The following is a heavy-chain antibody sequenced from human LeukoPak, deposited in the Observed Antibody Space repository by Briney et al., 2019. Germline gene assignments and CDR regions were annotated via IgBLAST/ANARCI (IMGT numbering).Heavy chain of an antibody. J-gene: IGHJ4*02. Sequence: GGSLRLSCAASGFTFSSYGMTWVRQAPGKGLEWVSAISGSGGSTYYADSVKGRFTTSRDNSKNTLYLQMNSLRAEDTAVYYCAAGSYDSSGYYYYNFDYWGQGTLVTVSS. CDR3: AAGSYDSSGYYYYNFDY. V-gene: IGHV3-23*01. CDR1: GFTFSSYG. D-gene: IGHD3-22*01. CDR2: ISGSGGST.